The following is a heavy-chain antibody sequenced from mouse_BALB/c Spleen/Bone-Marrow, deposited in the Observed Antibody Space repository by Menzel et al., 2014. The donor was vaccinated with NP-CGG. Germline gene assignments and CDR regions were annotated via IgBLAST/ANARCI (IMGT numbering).Heavy chain of an antibody. CDR1: GFTFSSYG. D-gene: IGHD2-3*01. J-gene: IGHJ3*01. Sequence: EVKLVESGGGLVQPGGSLKLSCAASGFTFSSYGVSWVRQTPDKRLELVANINTNGVYTYYPDSVEGRFTISRDNAKNTLYLQMSSLKSEDTAMYYCARGVDGYSWSVYWGQGTLVTVSA. CDR3: ARGVDGYSWSVY. CDR2: INTNGVYT. V-gene: IGHV5-6-3*01.